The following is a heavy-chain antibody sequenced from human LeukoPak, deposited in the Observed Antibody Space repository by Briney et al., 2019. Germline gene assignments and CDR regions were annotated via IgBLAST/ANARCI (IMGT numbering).Heavy chain of an antibody. D-gene: IGHD6-19*01. J-gene: IGHJ4*02. CDR2: ISSSTSTI. CDR1: GFTFSSYS. CDR3: ARDPAVAGYDY. V-gene: IGHV3-48*04. Sequence: PGGSLRLSCAASGFTFSSYSMNWVRQAPGKGLEWVSYISSSTSTIYYADSVKGRFTISRDNAKNSLYLQMNSLRAEDTAVYYCARDPAVAGYDYWGQGTLVTVSS.